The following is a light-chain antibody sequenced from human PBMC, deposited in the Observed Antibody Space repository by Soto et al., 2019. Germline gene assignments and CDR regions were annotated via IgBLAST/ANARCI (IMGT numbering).Light chain of an antibody. CDR2: DVT. CDR3: YSAADNNLVFGGGTKLV. J-gene: IGLJ2*01. CDR1: SSDVGGYDY. V-gene: IGLV2-11*01. Sequence: QSALTQPRSVSGSPGQSVTISCTGTSSDVGGYDYVSWFQHHPGKVPKLMIYDVTKRPSGVPDRFSASKSGNTASLTISGLQAEDEADYYCYSAADNNLVFGGGTKLVFGGGTKLTVL.